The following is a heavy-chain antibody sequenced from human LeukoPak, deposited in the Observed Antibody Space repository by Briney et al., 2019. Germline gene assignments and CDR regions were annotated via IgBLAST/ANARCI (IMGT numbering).Heavy chain of an antibody. V-gene: IGHV3-23*01. CDR1: GFTFSSYA. Sequence: GGSLRLSCAASGFTFSSYAMSWVRQAPGKGLEGVSAISGSGGSTYYADSVKGRFTISRDNSKNTLYLQMNSLRAEDTAVYYCAKDGLSRGYCSGGSCYSRYYFDYWGQGTLVTVSS. D-gene: IGHD2-15*01. J-gene: IGHJ4*02. CDR3: AKDGLSRGYCSGGSCYSRYYFDY. CDR2: ISGSGGST.